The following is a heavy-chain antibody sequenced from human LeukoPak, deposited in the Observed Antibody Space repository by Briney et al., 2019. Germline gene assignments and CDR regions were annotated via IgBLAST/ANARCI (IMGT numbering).Heavy chain of an antibody. CDR3: AKDQSIALWPDAFDI. V-gene: IGHV1-18*01. CDR2: ISGHYGYT. D-gene: IGHD3-10*01. J-gene: IGHJ3*02. Sequence: ASVKVSCKASGCTFTSYGVSWVRQAPGQGLEWMGWISGHYGYTNYAQKFQGRVTMTTDTSASTAYMELRGLRSDDTAVYYCAKDQSIALWPDAFDIWGQGTMVTVSS. CDR1: GCTFTSYG.